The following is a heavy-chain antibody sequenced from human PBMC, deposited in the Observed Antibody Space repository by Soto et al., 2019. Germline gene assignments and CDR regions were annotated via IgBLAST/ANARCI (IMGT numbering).Heavy chain of an antibody. CDR3: ARMGDVPYYYFGMDV. V-gene: IGHV1-18*01. CDR1: GYTFSRSG. CDR2: INGDRGNT. J-gene: IGHJ6*02. D-gene: IGHD3-16*01. Sequence: HVQLVQSGAEVKKPGASVNVSCKASGYTFSRSGISWVRQAPGQGLVWMGWINGDRGNTNYTQKMQGGITRTTDTPASTAYMDLRSLRSDDTAVSYSARMGDVPYYYFGMDVWGQGTTVIVSS.